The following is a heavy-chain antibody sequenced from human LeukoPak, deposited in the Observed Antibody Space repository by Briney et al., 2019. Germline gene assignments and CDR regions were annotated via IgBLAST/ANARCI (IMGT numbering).Heavy chain of an antibody. CDR3: ARDSGFWTPYGMDV. V-gene: IGHV3-30*03. J-gene: IGHJ6*02. Sequence: GGSLRLSCAASGFTFSSYGMHWVRQAPGKGLEWVAVISYDGSNKYYADSVKGRFTISRDNSKNTLYLQMNSLRAEDTAVYYCARDSGFWTPYGMDVWGQGTTVTVSS. CDR1: GFTFSSYG. D-gene: IGHD3/OR15-3a*01. CDR2: ISYDGSNK.